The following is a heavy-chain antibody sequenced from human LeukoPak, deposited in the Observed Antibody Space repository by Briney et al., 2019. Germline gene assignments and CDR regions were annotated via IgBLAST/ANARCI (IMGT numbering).Heavy chain of an antibody. CDR1: GYTLTELS. Sequence: ASVKVSCKVSGYTLTELSMHWVRQAPGKGLEWMGGFDPEDGETIYAQKFQGRVTMTEDTSTDTAYMELSSLRSEDTAVYYCARSTPGPHCSGGSCPPTLTPFDSWGQGTLVTVSS. D-gene: IGHD2-15*01. V-gene: IGHV1-24*01. CDR3: ARSTPGPHCSGGSCPPTLTPFDS. J-gene: IGHJ4*02. CDR2: FDPEDGET.